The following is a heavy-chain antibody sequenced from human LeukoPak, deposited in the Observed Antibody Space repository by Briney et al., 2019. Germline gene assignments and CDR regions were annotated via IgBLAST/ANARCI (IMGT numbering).Heavy chain of an antibody. V-gene: IGHV4-39*01. CDR2: IYYSRST. Sequence: PSETLSLTCTVSGGSISSSSYYWGWIRQPPGKGLEWIGSIYYSRSTYYNPSLKSRVTISVDTSKNQFSLKLSSVTAADTAVYYCARRGRYYDFWSGYYKRKGYFDYWGQGTLVTVSS. CDR1: GGSISSSSYY. CDR3: ARRGRYYDFWSGYYKRKGYFDY. J-gene: IGHJ4*02. D-gene: IGHD3-3*01.